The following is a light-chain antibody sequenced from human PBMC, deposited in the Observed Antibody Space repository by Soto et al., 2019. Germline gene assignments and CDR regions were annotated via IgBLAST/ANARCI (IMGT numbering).Light chain of an antibody. CDR1: SSDVGGYNY. Sequence: QSALTQPRSVSGSPGQSVTISCAGTSSDVGGYNYVSWYQQHPGKAPKLMIYDVSKRPPGVPDRFSGSKSGNTASLTISGLQADDEADYYCCSYAGRYTYVFGTGTKV. CDR2: DVS. V-gene: IGLV2-11*01. CDR3: CSYAGRYTYV. J-gene: IGLJ1*01.